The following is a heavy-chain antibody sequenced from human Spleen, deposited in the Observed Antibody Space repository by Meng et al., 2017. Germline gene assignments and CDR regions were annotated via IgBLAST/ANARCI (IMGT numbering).Heavy chain of an antibody. D-gene: IGHD1-26*01. V-gene: IGHV7-4-1*02. CDR1: GYTFTSYA. Sequence: LLQTGFGLEKPGASGMFSCQASGYTFTSYAMNWVRQAPGKGLEWMGWINPNTGNPTYAQGFTGRFVFSLDTSVSTAYLQISSLKAEDTAVYYCARDRGDSGSYDWGQGTLVTVSS. CDR2: INPNTGNP. CDR3: ARDRGDSGSYD. J-gene: IGHJ4*02.